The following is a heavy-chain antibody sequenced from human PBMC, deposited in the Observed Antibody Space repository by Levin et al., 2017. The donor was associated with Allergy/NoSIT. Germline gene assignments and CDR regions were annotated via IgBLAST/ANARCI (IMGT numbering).Heavy chain of an antibody. CDR1: GFTFSSYW. J-gene: IGHJ6*02. CDR2: IKQDGSEK. CDR3: AREGDYAYYYYGMDV. Sequence: GGSLRLSCAASGFTFSSYWMSWVRQAPGKGLEWVANIKQDGSEKYYVDSVKGRFTISRDNAKNSLYLQMNSLRAEDTAVYYCAREGDYAYYYYGMDVWGQGTTVTVSS. V-gene: IGHV3-7*01. D-gene: IGHD4-17*01.